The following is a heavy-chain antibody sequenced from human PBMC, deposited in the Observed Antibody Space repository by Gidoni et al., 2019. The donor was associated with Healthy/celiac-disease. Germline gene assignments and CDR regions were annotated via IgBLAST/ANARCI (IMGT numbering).Heavy chain of an antibody. D-gene: IGHD3-10*01. J-gene: IGHJ4*02. CDR3: ARALITMVRGVIRGFDY. Sequence: QVQLVQSGAEVKKPGASVKLSCMASGYTFTGYYMHWVRQAPGQGLEWMGWINPNSGGTNYAQKFQGRVTMTRDTSISTAYMELSRLRSDDTAVYYCARALITMVRGVIRGFDYWGQGTLVTVSS. V-gene: IGHV1-2*02. CDR2: INPNSGGT. CDR1: GYTFTGYY.